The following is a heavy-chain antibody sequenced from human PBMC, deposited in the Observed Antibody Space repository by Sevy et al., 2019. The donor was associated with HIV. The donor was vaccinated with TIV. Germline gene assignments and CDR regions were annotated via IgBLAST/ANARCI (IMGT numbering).Heavy chain of an antibody. CDR2: SSYDGGNI. J-gene: IGHJ4*02. V-gene: IGHV3-30-3*01. D-gene: IGHD4-17*01. CDR3: ARDFYEFGDPRGLDY. CDR1: GIILGYYA. Sequence: GGSLRLSCTASGIILGYYAMHWVRQAPGKCLEWVAVSSYDGGNIYYADSVQGRFSVSRDNSKNTLYLQMNSLRPEDTAMYYCARDFYEFGDPRGLDYWGQGVLVTVSS.